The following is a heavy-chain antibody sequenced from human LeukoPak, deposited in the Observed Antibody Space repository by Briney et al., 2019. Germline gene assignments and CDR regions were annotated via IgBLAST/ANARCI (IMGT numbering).Heavy chain of an antibody. D-gene: IGHD2-21*02. Sequence: ASVKVSCKASGDTFSSYAISWVRQAPGQGLEWMGGIIPIFGTANYAQKLQGRVTITTDESTSTAYMELSSLRSEDTAVYYCARDRSLTGLGVTMNWFDPWGQGTLVTVSS. J-gene: IGHJ5*02. CDR2: IIPIFGTA. CDR3: ARDRSLTGLGVTMNWFDP. V-gene: IGHV1-69*05. CDR1: GDTFSSYA.